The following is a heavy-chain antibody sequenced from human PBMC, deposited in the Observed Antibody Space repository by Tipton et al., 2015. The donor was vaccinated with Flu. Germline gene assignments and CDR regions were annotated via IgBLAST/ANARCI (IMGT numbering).Heavy chain of an antibody. CDR1: GGSIRSYY. Sequence: TLSLTCTVSGGSIRSYYWSWIRQPPGKGLEWIGYIYYSGSTNYNPSLKSRLTMSVDASKKQFSLTLSSVTAADTAVYYCARGSGSGTFVIFDFWGQGTVVTVSS. V-gene: IGHV4-59*12. J-gene: IGHJ4*02. CDR3: ARGSGSGTFVIFDF. D-gene: IGHD3-10*01. CDR2: IYYSGST.